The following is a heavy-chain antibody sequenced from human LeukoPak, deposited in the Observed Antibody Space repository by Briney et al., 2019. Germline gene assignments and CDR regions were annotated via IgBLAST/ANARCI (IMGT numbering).Heavy chain of an antibody. CDR1: GLTFSSSW. D-gene: IGHD5-18*01. CDR3: ARDLAYSRLDY. Sequence: GGSLRLSCAVSGLTFSSSWMDWVRQAPGKGLEWVASINPDGNKKYSADSVKGRFTTSRDNAENSLYLQMNSLRVEDTASYYCARDLAYSRLDYWGQGMLVTVSS. J-gene: IGHJ4*02. V-gene: IGHV3-7*01. CDR2: INPDGNKK.